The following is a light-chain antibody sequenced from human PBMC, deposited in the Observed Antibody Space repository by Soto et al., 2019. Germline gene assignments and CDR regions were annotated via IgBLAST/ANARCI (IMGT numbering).Light chain of an antibody. J-gene: IGKJ1*01. Sequence: DIVLTQSPVTLSASPGESATLSCRASQTVNSDLAWYQQKPGQAPRLLIYGAYIRAVGIPARFSGSGSGADFTLTIMSLQSEDFALYFCQQYNDWPRTFGQGTKVDIK. V-gene: IGKV3-15*01. CDR2: GAY. CDR3: QQYNDWPRT. CDR1: QTVNSD.